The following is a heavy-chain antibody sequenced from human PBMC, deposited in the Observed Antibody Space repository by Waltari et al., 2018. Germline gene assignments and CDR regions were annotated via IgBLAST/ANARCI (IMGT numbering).Heavy chain of an antibody. CDR3: ARALYSSGWYVLYLDY. CDR1: GYTFTSYA. CDR2: INAGNGNT. V-gene: IGHV1-3*01. J-gene: IGHJ4*02. D-gene: IGHD6-19*01. Sequence: QVQLVQSGAEVKKPGASVKVSCKASGYTFTSYAMHWVRQAPGQRLEWMGWINAGNGNTKYSQKFQGRVTITRDTSASTAYMELSSLRSEDTAVYYCARALYSSGWYVLYLDYWGQGTLVTVSS.